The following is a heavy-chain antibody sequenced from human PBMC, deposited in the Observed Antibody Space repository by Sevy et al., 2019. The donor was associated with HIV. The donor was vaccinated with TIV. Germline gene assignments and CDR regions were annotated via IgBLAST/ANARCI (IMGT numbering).Heavy chain of an antibody. D-gene: IGHD3-22*01. V-gene: IGHV3-30*18. CDR3: AKIGYYYDSSPAPPGFDI. CDR1: GFTFSSYG. Sequence: GGSLRLSCAASGFTFSSYGMHWVRQAPGKGLEWVAVISYDGSNKYYADSVKDRFTISRDNSKNTLYLQMNSLRAEETAVYYCAKIGYYYDSSPAPPGFDIWGQGTMVTVSS. CDR2: ISYDGSNK. J-gene: IGHJ3*02.